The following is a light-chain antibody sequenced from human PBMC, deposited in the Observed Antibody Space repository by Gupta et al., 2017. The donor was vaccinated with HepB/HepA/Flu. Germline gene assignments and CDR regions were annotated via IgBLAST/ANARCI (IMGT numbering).Light chain of an antibody. CDR1: QSVSSSY. Sequence: EIVLTQSPGTLSLSPGERATLSCRASQSVSSSYLAWYQQRPGQAPRLLIYGASSRATGISDRFSGSGSGTDFTLTISRLEPEDSAVYYCQQEGSSPWTFGQGTKVEIK. CDR3: QQEGSSPWT. CDR2: GAS. J-gene: IGKJ1*01. V-gene: IGKV3-20*01.